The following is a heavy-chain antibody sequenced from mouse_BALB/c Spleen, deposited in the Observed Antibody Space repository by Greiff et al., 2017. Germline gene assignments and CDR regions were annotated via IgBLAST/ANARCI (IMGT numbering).Heavy chain of an antibody. CDR1: GFSLTSYG. CDR3: ARANWDGRFAY. CDR2: IWAGGST. Sequence: QVQLKESGPGLVAPSQSLSITCTVSGFSLTSYGVHWVRQPPGKGLEWLGVIWAGGSTNYNSALMSRLSISKDNSKSQVFLKMNSLQTDDTAMYYCARANWDGRFAYWGQGTLVTVSA. D-gene: IGHD4-1*01. J-gene: IGHJ3*01. V-gene: IGHV2-9*02.